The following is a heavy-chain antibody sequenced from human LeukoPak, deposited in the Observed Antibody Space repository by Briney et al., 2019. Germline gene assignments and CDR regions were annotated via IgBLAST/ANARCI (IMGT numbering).Heavy chain of an antibody. J-gene: IGHJ4*02. CDR1: GFTFSSYS. Sequence: SGGSLRLSCAASGFTFSSYSMNWVRQAPGKGLEWVSSISSSSSYIYYADSVKGRFTISRDNAKNSLYLQMNSLRAEDTAVYYCARGELLWFGELLSSFDYWGQGTLVTVSS. D-gene: IGHD3-10*01. CDR3: ARGELLWFGELLSSFDY. CDR2: ISSSSSYI. V-gene: IGHV3-21*01.